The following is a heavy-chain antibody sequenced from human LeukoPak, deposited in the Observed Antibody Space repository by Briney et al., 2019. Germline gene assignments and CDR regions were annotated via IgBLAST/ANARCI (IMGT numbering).Heavy chain of an antibody. D-gene: IGHD2-2*01. J-gene: IGHJ4*02. CDR1: GGTFSSYA. Sequence: SVKVSFKASGGTFSSYAISWVRQAPGQGLEWMGGIIPIFGTANYAQKFQGRVTITTDESTSTAYMELSSLRSEDTAVYYCARDLDPTKYSPGYWGQGTLVTVSS. V-gene: IGHV1-69*05. CDR2: IIPIFGTA. CDR3: ARDLDPTKYSPGY.